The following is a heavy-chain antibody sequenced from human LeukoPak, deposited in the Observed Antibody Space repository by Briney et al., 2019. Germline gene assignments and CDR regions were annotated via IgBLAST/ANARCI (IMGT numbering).Heavy chain of an antibody. CDR2: IRGRGGST. J-gene: IGHJ4*02. D-gene: IGHD5-24*01. Sequence: GGSLRLSRAASGFTFSSYAMRWVRQAPGKGLEWVSAIRGRGGSTYYADSVKGRFTISRDNSKNTLYLQMNSLRADDTAVYYCAKDLGWLQLQGDYWGQGTLVTVSS. CDR3: AKDLGWLQLQGDY. V-gene: IGHV3-23*01. CDR1: GFTFSSYA.